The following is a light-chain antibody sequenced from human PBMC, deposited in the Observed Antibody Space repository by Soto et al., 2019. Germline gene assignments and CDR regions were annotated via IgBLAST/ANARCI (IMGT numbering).Light chain of an antibody. V-gene: IGKV1-5*03. J-gene: IGKJ1*01. CDR1: QTISSW. CDR3: QHCNSYSEA. Sequence: IQMTQFPSNLSGSVGDRVTITCRASQTISSWLAWYQQKPGKAPKLLIYKASTLKSGVPSRFSGSGSGTEGTITISSLQPDDGATYYCQHCNSYSEAFGQGTKVDIK. CDR2: KAS.